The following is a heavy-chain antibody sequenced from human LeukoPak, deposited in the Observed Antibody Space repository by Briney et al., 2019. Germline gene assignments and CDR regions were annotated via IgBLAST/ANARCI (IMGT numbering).Heavy chain of an antibody. J-gene: IGHJ4*02. CDR1: GFTFSSYG. Sequence: PGGFLRLSCAASGFTFSSYGMHWVRQAPGKGLEWVAFIRYDGSNKYYADSVKGRFTISRDNSKNTLYLQMNSLRAEDTAVYYCATERFLEWLPHLDYWGQGTLVTVSS. CDR2: IRYDGSNK. CDR3: ATERFLEWLPHLDY. D-gene: IGHD3-3*01. V-gene: IGHV3-30*02.